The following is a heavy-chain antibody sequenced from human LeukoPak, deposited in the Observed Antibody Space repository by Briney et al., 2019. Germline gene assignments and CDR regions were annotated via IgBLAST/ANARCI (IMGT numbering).Heavy chain of an antibody. J-gene: IGHJ4*02. CDR2: ISGSGGST. CDR3: AKAVAGTRDY. D-gene: IGHD6-19*01. CDR1: GGSISSTSCS. Sequence: ETLSLTCTVSGGSISSTSCSWGWVRQAPGKGLEWVSAISGSGGSTYYADSVKGRFTISRDNSKNTLYLQMNSLRAEDTAVYYCAKAVAGTRDYWGQGTLVTVSS. V-gene: IGHV3-23*01.